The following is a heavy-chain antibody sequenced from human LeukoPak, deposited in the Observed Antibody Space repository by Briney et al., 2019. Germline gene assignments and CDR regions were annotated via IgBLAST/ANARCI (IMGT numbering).Heavy chain of an antibody. D-gene: IGHD5-12*01. Sequence: SETLSLTCTVSGGSISSYYWSWIRQPPGKGLEWIGYIYYSGSTNYNPSLKSRVTISVDTSKKQFSLKLSSVTAADTAVYYCARDRWDSEKVATGLKFDSWGQGTLVTVSS. CDR2: IYYSGST. J-gene: IGHJ4*02. CDR1: GGSISSYY. CDR3: ARDRWDSEKVATGLKFDS. V-gene: IGHV4-59*01.